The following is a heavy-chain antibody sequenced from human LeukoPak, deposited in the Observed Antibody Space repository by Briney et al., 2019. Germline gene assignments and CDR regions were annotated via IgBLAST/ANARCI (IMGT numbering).Heavy chain of an antibody. CDR1: GGTFSSYA. CDR3: ARGPFPHSSGYYYYYYGMDV. J-gene: IGHJ6*02. V-gene: IGHV1-69*13. CDR2: ITPIFGTA. Sequence: SVKVSCKASGGTFSSYAISWVRQAPGQGLEWMGGITPIFGTANYAQKFQGRVTITADESTSTAYMELSSLRSEDTAVYYCARGPFPHSSGYYYYYYGMDVWGQGTTVTVSS. D-gene: IGHD3-22*01.